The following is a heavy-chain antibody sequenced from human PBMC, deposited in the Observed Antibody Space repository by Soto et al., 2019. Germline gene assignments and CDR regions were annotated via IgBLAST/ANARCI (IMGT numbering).Heavy chain of an antibody. CDR3: ARDRYSSSRANGMDV. J-gene: IGHJ6*02. D-gene: IGHD6-13*01. Sequence: GGSLRLSCAASGFTFSSYGMHWVRQAPGKGLEWVAVIWYDGSNKYYADSVKGRFTISRDNSKNTLYLQMNSLRAEDTAVYYCARDRYSSSRANGMDVWGQGTTVTVSS. CDR1: GFTFSSYG. V-gene: IGHV3-33*01. CDR2: IWYDGSNK.